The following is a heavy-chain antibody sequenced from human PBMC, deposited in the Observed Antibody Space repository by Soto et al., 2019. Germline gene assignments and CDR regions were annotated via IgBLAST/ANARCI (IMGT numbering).Heavy chain of an antibody. CDR3: GTFYYYHSSAYTAPAYYFDY. V-gene: IGHV1-69*13. D-gene: IGHD3-22*01. CDR2: IIPISGTT. CDR1: GGTFSTYA. J-gene: IGHJ4*02. Sequence: ASVKVSCKASGGTFSTYAISWVRQAPGQGLEWMGGIIPISGTTNYAQKFQGRVTITADVTSTAYMEMSSLRSEDTAVYYCGTFYYYHSSAYTAPAYYFDYWGQGTMVTVSS.